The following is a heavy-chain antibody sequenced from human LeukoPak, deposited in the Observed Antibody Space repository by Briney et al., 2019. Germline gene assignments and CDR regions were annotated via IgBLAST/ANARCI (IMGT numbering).Heavy chain of an antibody. Sequence: GGSLRLSCAASGFTFSGYSMNWVRQAPGKGLEWVSSISSSSSYIYYADSVKGRFTISRDNAKNSLYLQMNSLRAEDTAVYYCARERLGAFDIWGQGTMVTVSS. CDR1: GFTFSGYS. J-gene: IGHJ3*02. D-gene: IGHD6-19*01. V-gene: IGHV3-21*01. CDR3: ARERLGAFDI. CDR2: ISSSSSYI.